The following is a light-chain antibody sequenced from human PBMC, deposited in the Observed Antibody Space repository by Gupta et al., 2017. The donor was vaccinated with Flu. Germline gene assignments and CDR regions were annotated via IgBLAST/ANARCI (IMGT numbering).Light chain of an antibody. Sequence: DMQMTQSPSSLSASVGDRVTITCRASHNIFNFVNWYQQRQGRPPTLLISTATTVRSGVPERFSGSGSGTXFTLTIXGLQPEDSATYYCQHSVVPPYIFGXGTKLEIK. V-gene: IGKV1-39*01. CDR2: TAT. CDR3: QHSVVPPYI. CDR1: HNIFNF. J-gene: IGKJ2*01.